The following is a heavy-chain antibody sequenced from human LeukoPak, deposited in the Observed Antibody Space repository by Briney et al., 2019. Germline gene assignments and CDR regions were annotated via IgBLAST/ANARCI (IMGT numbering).Heavy chain of an antibody. CDR2: IRYDGSNK. D-gene: IGHD2-15*01. V-gene: IGHV3-30*02. CDR3: AKDPPPPLVVVVEGKDY. J-gene: IGHJ4*02. CDR1: GFTFSSYG. Sequence: GGSLRLSCAAPGFTFSSYGMHWVRQAPGKGLEWVAFIRYDGSNKYYADSVKGRFTISRDNSKNTLYLQMNSLRAEDTAVYYCAKDPPPPLVVVVEGKDYWGQGTLVTVSS.